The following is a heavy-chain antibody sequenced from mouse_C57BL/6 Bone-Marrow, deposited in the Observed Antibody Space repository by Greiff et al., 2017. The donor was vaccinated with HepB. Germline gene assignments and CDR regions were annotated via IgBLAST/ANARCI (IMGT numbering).Heavy chain of an antibody. CDR3: ARGDYYGYSWFAY. D-gene: IGHD2-2*01. J-gene: IGHJ3*01. V-gene: IGHV1-61*01. CDR1: GYTFTSYW. CDR2: IYPSDSET. Sequence: VQLQQPGAELVRPGSSVKLSCKASGYTFTSYWMDWVKQRPGQGLEWIGNIYPSDSETHYNQKFKDKATLTVDKSSSTAYMQLSSLTSEDSAVYYCARGDYYGYSWFAYWGQGTLVTVSA.